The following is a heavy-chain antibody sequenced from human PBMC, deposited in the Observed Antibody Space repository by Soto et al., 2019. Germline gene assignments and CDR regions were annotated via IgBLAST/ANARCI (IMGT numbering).Heavy chain of an antibody. J-gene: IGHJ4*02. CDR3: ARNVRDGRYSPLDY. D-gene: IGHD1-26*01. CDR2: IKQDGGQK. Sequence: GGSLRLSCVASGFTLSDSWMSWVRLAPGKGLEWVANIKQDGGQKYYVDSVMGRFTISRDNAKNSLFLQMNSLRAEDTAVYYCARNVRDGRYSPLDYWGQGTLVTVS. CDR1: GFTLSDSW. V-gene: IGHV3-7*05.